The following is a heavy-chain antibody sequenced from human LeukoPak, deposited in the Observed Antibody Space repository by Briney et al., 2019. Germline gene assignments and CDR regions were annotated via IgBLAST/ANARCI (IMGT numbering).Heavy chain of an antibody. Sequence: GGSLRLSCAASGFTVSSNYMNWVRQAPGKGLEWVSVIYSGGATYYADSVKGRFTISRDNSENTLYLQMNSLRAEDTAEYYCARELTGDFDYWGQGTLVTVSS. CDR2: IYSGGAT. CDR1: GFTVSSNY. J-gene: IGHJ4*02. V-gene: IGHV3-53*01. CDR3: ARELTGDFDY. D-gene: IGHD7-27*01.